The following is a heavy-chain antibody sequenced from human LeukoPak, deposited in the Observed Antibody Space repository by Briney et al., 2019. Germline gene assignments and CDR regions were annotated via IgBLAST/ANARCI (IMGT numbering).Heavy chain of an antibody. CDR3: AREWRWFGVWYYYGMDV. J-gene: IGHJ6*02. CDR1: GYTFTSYG. Sequence: GASVKVSCKASGYTFTSYGISWVRQAPGQGLEWMGWISACNGNTNYAQKLKGRVTMPTDTSTSTAYMELRSLRSDDTAVYYCAREWRWFGVWYYYGMDVWGQGNTVTVSS. D-gene: IGHD3-10*01. CDR2: ISACNGNT. V-gene: IGHV1-18*01.